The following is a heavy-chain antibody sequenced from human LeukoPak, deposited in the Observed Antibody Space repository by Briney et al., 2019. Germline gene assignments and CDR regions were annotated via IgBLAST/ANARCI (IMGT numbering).Heavy chain of an antibody. J-gene: IGHJ4*02. CDR2: IYYSGST. D-gene: IGHD7-27*01. CDR3: ARDLGQGMPDY. CDR1: GGSISSSSYY. V-gene: IGHV4-39*07. Sequence: SETLSLTCTVSGGSISSSSYYWGWIRQPPGKGLEWIGSIYYSGSTYYNPSLKSRVTISVDTSKNQFSLKLSSVTAADTAVYYCARDLGQGMPDYWGQGTLVTVSS.